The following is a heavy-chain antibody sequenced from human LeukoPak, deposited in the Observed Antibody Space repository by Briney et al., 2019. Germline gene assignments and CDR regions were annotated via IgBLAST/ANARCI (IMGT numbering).Heavy chain of an antibody. CDR1: GFTFSSFW. J-gene: IGHJ4*02. V-gene: IGHV3-74*01. CDR2: INSGGSST. Sequence: GGSLRLSCAASGFTFSSFWMHWVRQAPGKGLVWFSRINSGGSSTTYADSVKGRFSISRDNAKNTLYLQMNSLRAEDTAVYYCARSPGGTIMNQAMADPVDYWGQGTLVTVSS. CDR3: ARSPGGTIMNQAMADPVDY. D-gene: IGHD3-16*01.